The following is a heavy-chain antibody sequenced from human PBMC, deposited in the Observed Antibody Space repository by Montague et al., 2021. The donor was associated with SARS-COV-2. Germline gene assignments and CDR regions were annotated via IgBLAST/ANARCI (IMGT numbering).Heavy chain of an antibody. D-gene: IGHD5-18*01. CDR2: IYRSGSR. Sequence: TLSLTCTVSGGSISRGYYYWSWIRLPARKGLEWIGRIYRSGSRNYNPSLESRVVLSVDTSRNQFSMKMTSVTAADTAMYYCARGVDTGVVTVTGGFDSWGQGTLVIVSS. V-gene: IGHV4-61*02. CDR1: GGSISRGYYY. J-gene: IGHJ4*02. CDR3: ARGVDTGVVTVTGGFDS.